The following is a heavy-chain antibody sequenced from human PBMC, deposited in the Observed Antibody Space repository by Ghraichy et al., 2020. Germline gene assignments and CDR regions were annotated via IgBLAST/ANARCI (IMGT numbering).Heavy chain of an antibody. J-gene: IGHJ6*02. CDR1: GYTFTSYY. CDR3: ARENSGGAQVYYGMDV. V-gene: IGHV1-46*01. CDR2: INPSGGST. D-gene: IGHD3-10*01. Sequence: ASVKVSCKASGYTFTSYYMHWVRQAPGQGLEWMGIINPSGGSTSYAQKFQGRVTMTRDTSTSTVYMELSSLRSEDTAVYYCARENSGGAQVYYGMDVWGQGTTVTVSS.